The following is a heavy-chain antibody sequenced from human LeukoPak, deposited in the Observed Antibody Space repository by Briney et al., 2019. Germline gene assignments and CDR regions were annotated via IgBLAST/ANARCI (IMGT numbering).Heavy chain of an antibody. CDR1: GYTFTGYY. D-gene: IGHD6-19*01. CDR3: ASGRIPSSGWYWGDYFDY. Sequence: GASVKVSCKASGYTFTGYYMHWVRQAPGQGLEWMGWINPNSGGTNYAQKFQGRVTMTRDTSISTAYMELSRLRSDDTAVYYCASGRIPSSGWYWGDYFDYWGQGTLVTVSS. CDR2: INPNSGGT. V-gene: IGHV1-2*02. J-gene: IGHJ4*02.